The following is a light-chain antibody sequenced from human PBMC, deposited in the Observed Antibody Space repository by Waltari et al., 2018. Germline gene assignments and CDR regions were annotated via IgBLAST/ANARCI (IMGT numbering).Light chain of an antibody. CDR1: QSVSTQ. Sequence: EIVLTQSPATLSVSPGERATLSCRARQSVSTQVAWYQQRPGQAPRLLIYAASSRATGVPARFGGSGSETDFTLTISGLQSEDFAVYYCQHYEGWPPWTFGQGTKV. V-gene: IGKV3-15*01. CDR3: QHYEGWPPWT. CDR2: AAS. J-gene: IGKJ1*01.